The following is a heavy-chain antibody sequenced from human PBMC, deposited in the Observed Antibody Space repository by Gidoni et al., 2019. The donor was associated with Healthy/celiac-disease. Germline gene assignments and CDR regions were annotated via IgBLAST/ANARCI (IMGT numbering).Heavy chain of an antibody. CDR1: GFTVSSNY. CDR2: SYSGGST. V-gene: IGHV3-53*01. CDR3: ARAAVTTFRYYGMDV. J-gene: IGHJ6*02. D-gene: IGHD4-17*01. Sequence: EVQLLESGGGLIQPGGSLRLSCAASGFTVSSNYMSWVRQAPGKRLEWVPVSYSGGSTYYADSVKGRFTISRDNSKSTLYLQMNSLRAEDTAVYYCARAAVTTFRYYGMDVWGQGTTVTVSS.